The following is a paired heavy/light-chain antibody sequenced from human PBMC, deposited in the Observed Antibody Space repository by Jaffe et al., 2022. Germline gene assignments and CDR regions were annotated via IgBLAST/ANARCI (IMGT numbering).Heavy chain of an antibody. CDR3: ARAAGYCTGGVCYGRDYFDY. D-gene: IGHD2-8*02. Sequence: QVQLVQSGAEVKKPGSSVKVSCKASGGTFSSYAISWVRQAPGQGLEWMGGIIPIFGTANYAQKFQGRVTITADESTSTAYMELSSLRSEDTAVYYCARAAGYCTGGVCYGRDYFDYWGQGTLVTVSS. V-gene: IGHV1-69*01. CDR2: IIPIFGTA. CDR1: GGTFSSYA. J-gene: IGHJ4*02.
Light chain of an antibody. J-gene: IGKJ4*01. V-gene: IGKV1-NL1*01. CDR2: AAS. Sequence: DIQMTQSPSSLSASVGDRVTITCRASQGISNSLAWYQQKPGKAPKLLLYAASRLESGVPSRFSGSGSGTDYTLTISSLQPEDFATYYCQQYYSTPLLTFGGGTKVEIK. CDR3: QQYYSTPLLT. CDR1: QGISNS.